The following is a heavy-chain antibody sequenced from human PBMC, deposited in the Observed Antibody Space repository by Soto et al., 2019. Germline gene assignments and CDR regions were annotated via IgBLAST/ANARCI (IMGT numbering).Heavy chain of an antibody. CDR1: GGTFSRYA. D-gene: IGHD3-3*01. Sequence: QVQLVQSGAEVKKPGSSVKVSCKASGGTFSRYAISWVRQAPGQGLEWMGGIIPIFGTANYAQKFQGRVTITADESTSTAYMELGSLRSEDTAVYYCARYGAFPGGSLEWSYYFDYWGQGTLVTVSS. CDR2: IIPIFGTA. V-gene: IGHV1-69*01. CDR3: ARYGAFPGGSLEWSYYFDY. J-gene: IGHJ4*02.